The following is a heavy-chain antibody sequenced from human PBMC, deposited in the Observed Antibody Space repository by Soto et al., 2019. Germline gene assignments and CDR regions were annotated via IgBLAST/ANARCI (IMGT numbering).Heavy chain of an antibody. D-gene: IGHD7-27*01. CDR3: ARGRTHRRTGHSRRDVFQP. CDR1: GGSFGDYY. J-gene: IGHJ5*02. CDR2: INASGST. V-gene: IGHV4-34*01. Sequence: SETLSLTCAVYGGSFGDYYWSWVRQPPGKGLAWIGDINASGSTNYNPSRKGRGTLSIDTSKNQFSLELNSVTAADTAVYFSARGRTHRRTGHSRRDVFQPWGQGTLVTASS.